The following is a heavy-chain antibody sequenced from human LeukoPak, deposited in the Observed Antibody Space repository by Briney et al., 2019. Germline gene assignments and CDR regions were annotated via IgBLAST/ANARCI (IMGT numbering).Heavy chain of an antibody. J-gene: IGHJ5*02. CDR2: IYTSGST. Sequence: SETLSLTCTVSGGSISSYYWSWIRQPAGKGLEWIGRIYTSGSTNYNPSLKSRVTMSVDTSKNQFSLKLSSVTAADTAVYYCAREYSGYCYYWFDPWGQGTLVTVSS. CDR3: AREYSGYCYYWFDP. D-gene: IGHD3-22*01. V-gene: IGHV4-4*07. CDR1: GGSISSYY.